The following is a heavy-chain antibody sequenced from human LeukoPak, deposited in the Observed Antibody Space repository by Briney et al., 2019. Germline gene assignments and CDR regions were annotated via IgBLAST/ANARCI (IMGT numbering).Heavy chain of an antibody. V-gene: IGHV3-74*03. D-gene: IGHD2-15*01. Sequence: PGGCLRLSCAASGFTFSTYSMHWVRQVPGKGLVWVSRINRVGSGTTYADSVKGRFTISRDNAKNTLYLQMNSLRAEDTAAHYCGGKDGLDYWGQGTLVTVSP. J-gene: IGHJ4*02. CDR3: GGKDGLDY. CDR2: INRVGSGT. CDR1: GFTFSTYS.